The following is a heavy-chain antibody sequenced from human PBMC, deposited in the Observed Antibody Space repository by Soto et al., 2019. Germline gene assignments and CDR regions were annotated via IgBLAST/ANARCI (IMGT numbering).Heavy chain of an antibody. CDR3: ARGSRSGFDFDY. CDR1: GFTFSSYG. J-gene: IGHJ4*02. D-gene: IGHD3-3*01. V-gene: IGHV3-33*01. Sequence: QVQLVESGGGVVQPGRSLRLSCAASGFTFSSYGMHWVRQAPGKGLEWVAVIWYDGSNKYYADSVKGRFTISRDNSKNTLYVQMNSLRAEDTAVYYCARGSRSGFDFDYWGQGTLVTVSS. CDR2: IWYDGSNK.